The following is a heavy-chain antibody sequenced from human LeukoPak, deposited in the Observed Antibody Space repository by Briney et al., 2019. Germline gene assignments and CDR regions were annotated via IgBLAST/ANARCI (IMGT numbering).Heavy chain of an antibody. CDR3: ARRRLDSSGWYLGYYFDY. CDR2: IYYSGST. Sequence: SETLSLTCTVSGGSISSYYWSWIRQPPGKGLEWIGYIYYSGSTNYNPSLKSRVTISVDTSKNQFSLKLSSVTAADTAVYYCARRRLDSSGWYLGYYFDYWGQGTLVTVSS. J-gene: IGHJ4*02. D-gene: IGHD6-19*01. CDR1: GGSISSYY. V-gene: IGHV4-59*08.